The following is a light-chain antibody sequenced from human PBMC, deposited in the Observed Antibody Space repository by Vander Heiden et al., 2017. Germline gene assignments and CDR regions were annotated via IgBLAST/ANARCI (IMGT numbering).Light chain of an antibody. CDR2: AAS. CDR1: QNISSY. V-gene: IGKV1-39*01. Sequence: DIQMTQSPSSLSASVGDRVTITCRSSQNISSYLTWYQQKPGKAPKLLIYAASSLQSGVPSRFSGSGSGTDFTLTISSLQPEDFATYYCQQSDSTPQTFGQGTKVEIK. CDR3: QQSDSTPQT. J-gene: IGKJ1*01.